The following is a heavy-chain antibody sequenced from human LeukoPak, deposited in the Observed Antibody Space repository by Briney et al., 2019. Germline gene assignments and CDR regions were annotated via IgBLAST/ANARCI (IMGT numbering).Heavy chain of an antibody. J-gene: IGHJ4*02. CDR3: AQYDSSGAIDY. CDR1: GFSLSSYS. V-gene: IGHV3-21*01. CDR2: ISSSSSYI. D-gene: IGHD3-22*01. Sequence: GGSLRLSCAASGFSLSSYSFNWVRQAPGKGLEWVSSISSSSSYIYYADSVKGRFTISRDNAKNSLYLQMNSLRAEDTAVYYCAQYDSSGAIDYWGQGTLVTVSS.